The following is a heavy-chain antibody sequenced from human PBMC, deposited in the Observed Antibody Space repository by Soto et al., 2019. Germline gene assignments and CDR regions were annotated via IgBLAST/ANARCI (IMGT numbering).Heavy chain of an antibody. CDR1: GFTFRSYE. CDR2: INDRGTSI. CDR3: ARGKCYYDY. V-gene: IGHV3-48*03. Sequence: EVQLVESGGGLVQPGGSLRLSCAASGFTFRSYEMNWVRQAPGKGLEWISYINDRGTSIYYADSVKGRFTISRDNAKNALYLQMNSRRAEDTAVYYCARGKCYYDYWGQGTLVTVSS. J-gene: IGHJ4*02.